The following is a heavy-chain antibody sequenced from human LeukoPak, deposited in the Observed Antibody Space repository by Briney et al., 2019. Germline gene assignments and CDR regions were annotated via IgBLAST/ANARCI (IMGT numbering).Heavy chain of an antibody. CDR3: ARSAGSLRFLEWLSQYPESGRDAPSYYGMDV. J-gene: IGHJ6*02. Sequence: PGGSLRLSCAASGFTFSNAYMNWVRQAPGKGLEWVSSISSSSSYIYYADSVKGRFTISRDNAKNSLYLQMNSLRAEDTAVYYCARSAGSLRFLEWLSQYPESGRDAPSYYGMDVWGQGTTVTVSS. CDR1: GFTFSNAY. V-gene: IGHV3-21*01. D-gene: IGHD3-3*01. CDR2: ISSSSSYI.